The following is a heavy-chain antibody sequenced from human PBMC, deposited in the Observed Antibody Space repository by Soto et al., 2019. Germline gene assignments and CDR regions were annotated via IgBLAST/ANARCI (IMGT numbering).Heavy chain of an antibody. V-gene: IGHV4-31*03. CDR1: GGSISSGGYY. CDR3: ASSDIVATISTAAFDY. Sequence: TLSLTCTVSGGSISSGGYYWSWIRQHPGKGLEWIGYIYYSGSTYYNPSLKSRVTISVDTSKNQFSLKLSSVTAADTAVYYCASSDIVATISTAAFDYWGQGTLVTVSS. D-gene: IGHD5-12*01. CDR2: IYYSGST. J-gene: IGHJ4*02.